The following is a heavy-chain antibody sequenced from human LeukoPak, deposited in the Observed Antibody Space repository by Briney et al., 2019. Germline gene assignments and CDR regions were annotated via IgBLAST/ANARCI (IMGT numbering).Heavy chain of an antibody. Sequence: ASVKVSCKASGYTFTSYDINWVRQATGQGLEWMGWMNPNSGNTGYAQKFQGRVTMTRNTSISTAYMELSSLRSKDTAVYYCARAYSSSSGVYYYYYMDVWGKGTTVTVSS. D-gene: IGHD6-6*01. CDR3: ARAYSSSSGVYYYYYMDV. V-gene: IGHV1-8*01. J-gene: IGHJ6*03. CDR2: MNPNSGNT. CDR1: GYTFTSYD.